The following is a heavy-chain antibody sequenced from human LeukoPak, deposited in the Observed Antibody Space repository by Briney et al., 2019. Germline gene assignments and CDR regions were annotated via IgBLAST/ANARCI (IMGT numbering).Heavy chain of an antibody. Sequence: GGSLRLSCAASGFTVSSNYMSWVRQAPGKGLEWVSVIYSGGSTYYADSVKGRFTISRGNSKNTLYLQMNSLRAEDTAVYYCASGGPHNWFDPWGQGTLVTVSS. CDR1: GFTVSSNY. J-gene: IGHJ5*02. CDR3: ASGGPHNWFDP. V-gene: IGHV3-53*01. D-gene: IGHD4-23*01. CDR2: IYSGGST.